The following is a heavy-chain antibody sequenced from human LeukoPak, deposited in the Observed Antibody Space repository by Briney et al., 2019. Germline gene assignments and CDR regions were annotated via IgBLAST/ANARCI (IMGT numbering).Heavy chain of an antibody. D-gene: IGHD5-18*01. CDR2: ISGNGSPI. J-gene: IGHJ4*02. Sequence: GGSLRLSCAASGFTFSSYEMSWVRQAPGKGLEGVSYISGNGSPIYYADSVKGRFTISRDNSKNSLFLQLNSLRADDTAVYYCARDPEFSYGYYFDYWGQGTLVTVSS. V-gene: IGHV3-48*03. CDR1: GFTFSSYE. CDR3: ARDPEFSYGYYFDY.